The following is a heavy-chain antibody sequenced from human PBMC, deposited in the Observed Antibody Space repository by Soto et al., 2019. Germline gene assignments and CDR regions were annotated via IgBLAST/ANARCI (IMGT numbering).Heavy chain of an antibody. CDR3: ARDRGCSSTSCYERGPDYYYYGMDV. CDR2: INAGNGNT. V-gene: IGHV1-3*01. Sequence: QVQLVQSGAEVKKPGASVKVSCKASGYTFTSYAMHWVRQAPGQRLEWMGWINAGNGNTKYSQKFQGRVTITRDTSASTAYMERSSLRSEDTAVYYCARDRGCSSTSCYERGPDYYYYGMDVWGQGTTVTVSS. D-gene: IGHD2-2*01. CDR1: GYTFTSYA. J-gene: IGHJ6*02.